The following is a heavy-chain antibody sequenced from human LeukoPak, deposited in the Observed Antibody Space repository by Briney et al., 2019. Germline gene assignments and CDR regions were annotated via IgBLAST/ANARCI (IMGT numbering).Heavy chain of an antibody. D-gene: IGHD3-9*01. CDR3: ARDICDILTGYSPGYFDY. V-gene: IGHV1-69*05. CDR1: GGTFRSYA. Sequence: GASVKVSCKASGGTFRSYAISWVRQAPGQGLEWMGRIIPIFGTANYAQKFQGRVTITTDESTSTAYMELSSLRSEDTAVYYCARDICDILTGYSPGYFDYWGQGTLVTVSS. J-gene: IGHJ4*02. CDR2: IIPIFGTA.